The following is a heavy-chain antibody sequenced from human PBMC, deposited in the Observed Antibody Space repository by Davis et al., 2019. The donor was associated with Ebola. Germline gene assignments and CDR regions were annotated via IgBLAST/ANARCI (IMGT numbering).Heavy chain of an antibody. CDR1: GYTFTSYY. CDR3: ARGSSFDY. Sequence: ASVKVSCKASGYTFTSYYMHWVRQAPGQGLEWMGIINPNGGGATYSQNFQGRVTMTRDTSTTTVYMELTSLRSDDTAIYYCARGSSFDYWGQGVLVTVSS. CDR2: INPNGGGA. V-gene: IGHV1-46*01. D-gene: IGHD6-19*01. J-gene: IGHJ4*02.